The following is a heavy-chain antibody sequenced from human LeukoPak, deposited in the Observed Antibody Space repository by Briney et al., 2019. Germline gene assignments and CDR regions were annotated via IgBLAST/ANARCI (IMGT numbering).Heavy chain of an antibody. CDR2: MNPNSGNT. CDR3: ARDRLRWPKIDY. V-gene: IGHV1-8*01. J-gene: IGHJ4*02. D-gene: IGHD4-23*01. Sequence: ASVKVSCKASGYTFTSYDINWVRQATGQGLEWMGWMNPNSGNTGYAQKFQGRVTMTRDTSISTAYMELSRLRSDDTAVYYCARDRLRWPKIDYWGQGTLVTVSS. CDR1: GYTFTSYD.